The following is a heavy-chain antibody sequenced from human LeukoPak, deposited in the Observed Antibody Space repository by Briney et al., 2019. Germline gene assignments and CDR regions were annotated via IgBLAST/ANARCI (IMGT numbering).Heavy chain of an antibody. CDR1: GYSISSGYY. CDR2: IYHSGNT. J-gene: IGHJ4*02. Sequence: SETLSLTCTVSGYSISSGYYWGWIRQPPGKGLEWIGSIYHSGNTYYNPSLKSRVTISVDTSKNQFSLKLSSMTAADTAVYYCASVFTPDLQLDYWGQGTLVTVSS. D-gene: IGHD1-14*01. V-gene: IGHV4-38-2*02. CDR3: ASVFTPDLQLDY.